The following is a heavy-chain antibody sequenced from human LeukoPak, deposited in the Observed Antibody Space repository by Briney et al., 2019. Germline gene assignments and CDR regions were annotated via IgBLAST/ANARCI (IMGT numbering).Heavy chain of an antibody. CDR1: GGTFSSYA. V-gene: IGHV1-69*04. CDR3: ARVADTAMVQYYFDY. D-gene: IGHD5-18*01. CDR2: IIPILGIA. J-gene: IGHJ4*02. Sequence: GASVKVSCKASGGTFSSYAISWVRQASGQGLEWIGRIIPILGIANYAQKFQGRVTITADKSTSTAYMELSSLRSEDTAVYYCARVADTAMVQYYFDYWGQGTLVTVSS.